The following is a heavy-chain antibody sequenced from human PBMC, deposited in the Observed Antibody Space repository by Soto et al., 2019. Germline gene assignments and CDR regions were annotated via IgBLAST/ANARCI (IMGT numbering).Heavy chain of an antibody. CDR3: TSSSERGY. CDR2: INVGNGNA. CDR1: GYTYTEYP. J-gene: IGHJ4*02. Sequence: QVQLVQSGAEVKKPGASVKVSYKTSGYTYTEYPIHWVRQAPGQGLEWMGWINVGNGNAKYSQKFQGRVTMTRDTSASTVYMELSSLGSEDTAVYYCTSSSERGYWGQGTLVTVSS. V-gene: IGHV1-3*01.